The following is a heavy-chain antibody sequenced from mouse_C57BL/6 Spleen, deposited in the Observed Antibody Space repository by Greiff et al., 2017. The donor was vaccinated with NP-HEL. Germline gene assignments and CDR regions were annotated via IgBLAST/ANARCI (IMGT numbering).Heavy chain of an antibody. CDR2: IYPGGGYT. Sequence: LVESGAELVRPGTSVKMSCKASGYTFTNYWIGWAKQRPGHGLEWIGDIYPGGGYTNYNEKFKGKATLTADKSSSTAYMQFSSLTSEDSAIYYCARGGNYAMDYWGQGTSVTVSS. CDR1: GYTFTNYW. CDR3: ARGGNYAMDY. J-gene: IGHJ4*01. D-gene: IGHD1-1*01. V-gene: IGHV1-63*01.